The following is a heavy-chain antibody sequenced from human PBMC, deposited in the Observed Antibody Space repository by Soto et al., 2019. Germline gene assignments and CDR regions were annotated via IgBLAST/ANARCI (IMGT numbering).Heavy chain of an antibody. D-gene: IGHD6-19*01. Sequence: LSLTCTVSGGSISSYYWSWIRQPPGKGLEWIGYIYYSGSTNYNPSLKSRVTISVDTSKNQFSLKLSSVTAADTAVYYCAREGVAVAGTKSGWFDPWGQGTLVTVSS. CDR1: GGSISSYY. CDR2: IYYSGST. J-gene: IGHJ5*02. CDR3: AREGVAVAGTKSGWFDP. V-gene: IGHV4-59*01.